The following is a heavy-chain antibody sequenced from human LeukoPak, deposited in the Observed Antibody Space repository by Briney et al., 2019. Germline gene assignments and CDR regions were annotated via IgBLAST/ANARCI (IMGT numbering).Heavy chain of an antibody. V-gene: IGHV4-34*01. CDR2: INHSGST. Sequence: SETLSLTCAVYGGSFSGYYWSWIRQPPGKGLEWIGEINHSGSTNYNPSLKSRVTISVDMSENQFSLKLSSVTAADTAVYYCASCTDPTGFDYWGQGTLATVSS. CDR1: GGSFSGYY. CDR3: ASCTDPTGFDY. J-gene: IGHJ4*02. D-gene: IGHD2-8*01.